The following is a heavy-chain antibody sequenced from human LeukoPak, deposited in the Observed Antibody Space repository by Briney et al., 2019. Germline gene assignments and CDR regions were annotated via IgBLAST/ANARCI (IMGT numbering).Heavy chain of an antibody. D-gene: IGHD2-21*02. J-gene: IGHJ3*02. CDR1: GYTFTSYD. CDR3: ASALAYCGGDCYSSRAFDI. V-gene: IGHV1-8*01. Sequence: ASVKVSCKASGYTFTSYDINWVRQATGQGLEWMGWMNPNSGNTGYAQKFQGRVTMTRNTSISTAYMELSRLRSDDTAVYYCASALAYCGGDCYSSRAFDIWGQGTMVTVSS. CDR2: MNPNSGNT.